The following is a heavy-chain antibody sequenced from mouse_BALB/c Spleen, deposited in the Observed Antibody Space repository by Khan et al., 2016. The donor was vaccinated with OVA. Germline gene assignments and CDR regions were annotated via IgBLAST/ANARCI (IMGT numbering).Heavy chain of an antibody. V-gene: IGHV1-5*01. D-gene: IGHD2-1*01. CDR3: TRNGFGNYESWDY. J-gene: IGHJ2*01. Sequence: VQLKQSGTVLARPGVSVKMSCKASGYTFTSYWMHWVKQRPGQGLEWIGAIYPGNSDINYNQKFKGKAKLTAVTSTSTAYMELNSLTNEDSAVYYCTRNGFGNYESWDYWGQGTTLTVSS. CDR1: GYTFTSYW. CDR2: IYPGNSDI.